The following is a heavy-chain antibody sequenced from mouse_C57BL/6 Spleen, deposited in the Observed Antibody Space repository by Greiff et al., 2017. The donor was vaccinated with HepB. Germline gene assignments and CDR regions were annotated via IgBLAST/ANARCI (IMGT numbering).Heavy chain of an antibody. CDR1: GYTFTSYW. D-gene: IGHD1-1*01. J-gene: IGHJ2*01. CDR2: IDPSDSYT. V-gene: IGHV1-50*01. CDR3: ARGGYYGSSC. Sequence: QVQLQQPGAELVKPGASVKLSCKASGYTFTSYWMQWVKQRPGQGLEWIGEIDPSDSYTNYNQKFKGKATLTVDTSSSTAYMQLSSLTSEDSAVYYCARGGYYGSSCWGQGTTLTVSS.